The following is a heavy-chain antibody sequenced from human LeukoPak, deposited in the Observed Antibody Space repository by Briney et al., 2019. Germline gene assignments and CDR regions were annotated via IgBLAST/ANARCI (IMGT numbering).Heavy chain of an antibody. D-gene: IGHD1-7*01. CDR2: ISSSSGYI. CDR1: GFTFSSYS. V-gene: IGHV3-21*01. Sequence: GGSLRLSCAASGFTFSSYSMHWVRQAPGKGLEWVSSISSSSGYIYYADSVKGRFTISRDNAKKSLYLQMNSLRAEDTAVYYCAREENYKVDYWGQGTLVTVSS. J-gene: IGHJ4*02. CDR3: AREENYKVDY.